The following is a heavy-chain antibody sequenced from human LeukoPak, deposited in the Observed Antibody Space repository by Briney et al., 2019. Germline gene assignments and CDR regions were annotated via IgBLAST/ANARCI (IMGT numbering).Heavy chain of an antibody. D-gene: IGHD6-19*01. CDR2: INPNSGGT. CDR3: ATLVIAVAGGFGDY. V-gene: IGHV1-2*02. Sequence: ASVRVSCKASGYTFTGYYMHWVRQAPGQGLEWMGWINPNSGGTNYAQKFQGRVTMTRDTSISTGYMELSRLRSDDTAVYYCATLVIAVAGGFGDYWGQGTLVTVST. CDR1: GYTFTGYY. J-gene: IGHJ4*02.